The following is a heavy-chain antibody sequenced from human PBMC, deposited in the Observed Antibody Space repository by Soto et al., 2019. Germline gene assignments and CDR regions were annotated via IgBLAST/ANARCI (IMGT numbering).Heavy chain of an antibody. CDR1: GFTFSSYA. CDR3: AKDLDYYGSGSYYNY. CDR2: ISGSGGST. D-gene: IGHD3-10*01. J-gene: IGHJ4*02. Sequence: GGSLRLSCAASGFTFSSYAMSWVRQAPGKGLEWVSAISGSGGSTYYADSVKGRFTISRDNSKNTLYLQMNSLRAEDTAVYYCAKDLDYYGSGSYYNYWGQGTLVTVSS. V-gene: IGHV3-23*01.